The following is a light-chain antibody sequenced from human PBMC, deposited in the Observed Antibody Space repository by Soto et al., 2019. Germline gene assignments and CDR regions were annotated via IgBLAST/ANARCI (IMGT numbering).Light chain of an antibody. CDR2: DTS. V-gene: IGKV3-15*01. CDR3: QQYGSSPLT. CDR1: QGIGDT. J-gene: IGKJ4*01. Sequence: EIVMTPSPATLSVSPGERATLSCRASQGIGDTLAWYQHKPGQTPRLLIYDTSTRATGVPARFSGSRSGTDFTLTISRLEPEDFALYYCQQYGSSPLTFGGGTKVDIK.